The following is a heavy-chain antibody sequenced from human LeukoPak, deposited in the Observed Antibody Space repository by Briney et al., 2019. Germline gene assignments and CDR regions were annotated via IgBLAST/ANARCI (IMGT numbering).Heavy chain of an antibody. Sequence: GRSLRLSCAASGFTFDDYAMHWVRQAPGKGLEWVSGISWNSGSIGYADSVKGRFTISRDNSKNTLYLQMNSLRAEDTAVYYCAKGNTMIVVVTYFDYWGQGTLVTVSS. CDR1: GFTFDDYA. J-gene: IGHJ4*02. D-gene: IGHD3-22*01. CDR2: ISWNSGSI. CDR3: AKGNTMIVVVTYFDY. V-gene: IGHV3-9*01.